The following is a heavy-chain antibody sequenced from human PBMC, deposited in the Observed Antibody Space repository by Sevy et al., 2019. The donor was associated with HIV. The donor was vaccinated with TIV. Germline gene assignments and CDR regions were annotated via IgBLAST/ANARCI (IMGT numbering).Heavy chain of an antibody. CDR2: ISGSGGTT. D-gene: IGHD3-22*01. Sequence: GESLKISCAASGFTFSSYAVSWVRQAPGKGLEWVSFISGSGGTTYYADSVKGRFTISRDNSKNILYLQMNSLRAEDTAVYYCARSDDSSGYYLYYFEYWGQGTVVTVS. CDR1: GFTFSSYA. J-gene: IGHJ4*02. CDR3: ARSDDSSGYYLYYFEY. V-gene: IGHV3-23*01.